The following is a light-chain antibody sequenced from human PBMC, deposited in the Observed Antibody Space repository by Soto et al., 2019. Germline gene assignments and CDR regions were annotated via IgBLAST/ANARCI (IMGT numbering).Light chain of an antibody. Sequence: IVITQSPATLSVSPGDRATLSCRASQSVSTSYLAWYQQKPGQAPRLLIYGASSRATGIPDRFSGSGSGTDFTLTISGLEPEDFAVYYCQQYGNSRGTFGQGTKVDI. V-gene: IGKV3-20*01. CDR2: GAS. CDR3: QQYGNSRGT. J-gene: IGKJ1*01. CDR1: QSVSTSY.